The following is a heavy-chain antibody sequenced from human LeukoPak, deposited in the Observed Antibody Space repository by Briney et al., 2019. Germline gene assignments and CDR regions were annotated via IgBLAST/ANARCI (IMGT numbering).Heavy chain of an antibody. V-gene: IGHV3-66*01. D-gene: IGHD3-22*01. J-gene: IGHJ1*01. CDR1: GFSVSSNY. CDR3: VMGYYDDSSGYSPFGYSQH. CDR2: IYRSGGT. Sequence: PGGSLRLSCAASGFSVSSNYMSWVRQAPGKGLEWVSIIYRSGGTDYTDSVRGRFSISRDNSKNTLYLQMNSVRAEDTAVYFCVMGYYDDSSGYSPFGYSQHWGQGTLVTVSS.